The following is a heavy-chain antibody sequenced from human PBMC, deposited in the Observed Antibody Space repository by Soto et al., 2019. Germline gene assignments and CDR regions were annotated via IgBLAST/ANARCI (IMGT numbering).Heavy chain of an antibody. CDR2: MNPNSVNT. D-gene: IGHD6-13*01. CDR1: GYTFTSYD. J-gene: IGHJ5*02. CDR3: ARERSAAGTGWFDP. Sequence: QVQLVQSGAEVKKPGASVKVSCKASGYTFTSYDINWVRQATGQGLEWMGWMNPNSVNTGYAQKFQGRVTMTRNTSISTAYMELSSLRSEDTAVYYCARERSAAGTGWFDPWGQGTLVTVSS. V-gene: IGHV1-8*01.